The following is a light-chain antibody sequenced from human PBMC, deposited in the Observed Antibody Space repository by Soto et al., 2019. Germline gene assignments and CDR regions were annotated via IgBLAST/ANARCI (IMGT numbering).Light chain of an antibody. V-gene: IGKV3-20*01. CDR3: QQYGKT. CDR1: QSVATDY. Sequence: EIVLTQSPGTLSLSPGERATLSCRASQSVATDYLAWYQQRPGQAPRLLIYGTSSRATGIPDRFSGSGSGTDFTLTIRRLEPEDFAIYYCQQYGKTFGLGTKLEIK. CDR2: GTS. J-gene: IGKJ1*01.